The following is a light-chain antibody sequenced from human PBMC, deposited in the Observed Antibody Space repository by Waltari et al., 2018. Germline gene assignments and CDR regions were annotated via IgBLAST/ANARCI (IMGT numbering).Light chain of an antibody. CDR1: QSLLHSNGYNY. CDR2: LGS. V-gene: IGKV2-28*01. J-gene: IGKJ2*01. CDR3: MQALQTPYT. Sequence: DIVMTQSPLSLPVTPGEPASISCRSSQSLLHSNGYNYLDWYLQKPGQSPQLLIYLGSNRASGVPDRFSGSGSATDFTLKISRVEAEDGGVYYCMQALQTPYTFGQGTKLEIK.